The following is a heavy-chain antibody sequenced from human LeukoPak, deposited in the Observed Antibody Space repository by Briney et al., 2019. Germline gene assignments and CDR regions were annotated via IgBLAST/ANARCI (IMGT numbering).Heavy chain of an antibody. Sequence: GGSLRLSCAASGFTFSSYAMHWVRQAPGKGLEWVAVISYDGSNKYYADSVKGRFTISRDNSKNTLYLQMNSLRAEDTAVYYCARDGISSGSKPAFDYWGQGTLVTVSS. CDR1: GFTFSSYA. CDR2: ISYDGSNK. CDR3: ARDGISSGSKPAFDY. D-gene: IGHD6-19*01. V-gene: IGHV3-30-3*01. J-gene: IGHJ4*02.